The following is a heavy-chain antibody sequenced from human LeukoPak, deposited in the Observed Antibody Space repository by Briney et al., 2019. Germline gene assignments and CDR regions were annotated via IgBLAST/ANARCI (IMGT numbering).Heavy chain of an antibody. D-gene: IGHD5-18*01. CDR3: AMGPTAMENYYYYGMDV. J-gene: IGHJ6*04. CDR1: GFTFSGYA. V-gene: IGHV3-23*01. Sequence: GGSLRLSCAASGFTFSGYAMSWVRQAPGKGLEWVSAISGSGGSTYYADSVKGRFTISRDNSKNTLYLQMNSLRAEDTAVYYCAMGPTAMENYYYYGMDVWGKGTTVTVSS. CDR2: ISGSGGST.